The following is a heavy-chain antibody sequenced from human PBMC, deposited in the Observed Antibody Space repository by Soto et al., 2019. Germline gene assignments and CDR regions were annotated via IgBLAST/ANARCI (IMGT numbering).Heavy chain of an antibody. CDR1: GGSFSGYY. D-gene: IGHD1-1*01. CDR2: INHSGST. Sequence: QVQLQQWGAGLLKPSETLSLTCAVYGGSFSGYYWSWIRQPPGKGLEWVGEINHSGSTNYNPSLKSRVTISVDTSKNRFSLKLSSVTAADTAVYYWASRTTGTFDYWGQGTLVTGSS. V-gene: IGHV4-34*01. J-gene: IGHJ4*02. CDR3: ASRTTGTFDY.